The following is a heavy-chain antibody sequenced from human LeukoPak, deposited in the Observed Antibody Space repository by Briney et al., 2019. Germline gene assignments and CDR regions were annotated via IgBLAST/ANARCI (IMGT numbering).Heavy chain of an antibody. Sequence: GESLKISCKGSGYSFTNSWIGWVRQMPGKGLEWMGIIYPGDSDTRYSPSFQGQVTISVDKSISTAYLQWSSLKASDTAMYYCAHQGGSGSHPSDRFFQHWGQGTLVTVSS. J-gene: IGHJ1*01. CDR1: GYSFTNSW. V-gene: IGHV5-51*01. D-gene: IGHD1-26*01. CDR2: IYPGDSDT. CDR3: AHQGGSGSHPSDRFFQH.